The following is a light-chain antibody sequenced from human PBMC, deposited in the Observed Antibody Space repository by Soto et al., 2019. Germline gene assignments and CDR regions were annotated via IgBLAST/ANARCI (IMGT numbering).Light chain of an antibody. V-gene: IGKV3D-11*02. J-gene: IGKJ5*01. CDR2: DAS. Sequence: ETVMTQSPATQTVSPGERATLSCRASQSVYSSLAWYQQKPGQAPRLLIYDASNRATGIPARFSGSGPGTDFTLTISSLEPEDFAVYYCQQGNTVGQGTRLEIK. CDR3: QQGNT. CDR1: QSVYSS.